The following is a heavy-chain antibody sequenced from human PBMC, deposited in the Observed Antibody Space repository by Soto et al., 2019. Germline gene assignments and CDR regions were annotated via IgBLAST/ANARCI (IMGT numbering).Heavy chain of an antibody. J-gene: IGHJ4*02. CDR3: ARAVAVAADFDY. Sequence: QVQLVQSGAEEKKPGASVKVSCKASGYTFTGYAMHWVRQAPEQRLEWMGWINAGNGNTKYSQKFQGRVTITRDTSASTAYMELSSLISEDTAVYYCARAVAVAADFDYWGQGTLVTVSS. CDR1: GYTFTGYA. D-gene: IGHD6-19*01. CDR2: INAGNGNT. V-gene: IGHV1-3*05.